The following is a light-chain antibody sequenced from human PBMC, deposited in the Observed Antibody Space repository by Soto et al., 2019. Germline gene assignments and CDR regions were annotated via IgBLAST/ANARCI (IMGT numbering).Light chain of an antibody. V-gene: IGKV3-15*01. CDR3: QSSNDWPFT. Sequence: EIVMTQSPATLSVSPGERVTLSCRASESLSTYLAWYQQKPGQAPRLLIYGASTKATGIPARFSGSGSATDFTLTISSLQSEDFVVYYCQSSNDWPFTFGQGTKLEI. J-gene: IGKJ2*01. CDR2: GAS. CDR1: ESLSTY.